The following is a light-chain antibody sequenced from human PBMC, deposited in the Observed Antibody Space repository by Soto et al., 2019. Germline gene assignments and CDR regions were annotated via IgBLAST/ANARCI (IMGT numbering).Light chain of an antibody. CDR3: HQYGSSTWT. V-gene: IGKV3-20*01. CDR2: GAS. J-gene: IGKJ1*01. CDR1: QSVSSSY. Sequence: EIVLTQSPGTLSLSPGERATLSCRASQSVSSSYLAWYQQKPGQAPRLLIYGASSRATGIPDRFSGSGSGADLTLTISRLEPEDFAVYYCHQYGSSTWTFGQGTTVEIK.